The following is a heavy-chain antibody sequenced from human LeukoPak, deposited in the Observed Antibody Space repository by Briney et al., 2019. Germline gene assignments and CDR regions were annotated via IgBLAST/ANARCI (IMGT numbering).Heavy chain of an antibody. Sequence: GGSLRLSCAVSGFTFSSYAMSWVRQAPGKGLEWVSAISGSGGSTYYADSVKGRFTISRDNSKNTLYLQMNSLRAEDTAVYYCAKEVVTMIVVVTDYFDYWGQGTLVTVSS. J-gene: IGHJ4*02. CDR3: AKEVVTMIVVVTDYFDY. D-gene: IGHD3-22*01. V-gene: IGHV3-23*01. CDR1: GFTFSSYA. CDR2: ISGSGGST.